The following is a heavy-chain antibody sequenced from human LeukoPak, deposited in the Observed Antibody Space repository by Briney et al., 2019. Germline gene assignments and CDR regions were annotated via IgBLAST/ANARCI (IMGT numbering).Heavy chain of an antibody. CDR1: GFTFSSYS. Sequence: GGSLRLSCAASGFTFSSYSMNWVRQAPGKGLEWVSYISSSSSTIYYADSVKGRFTISRDNSKSTMYLQMGSLRAEDMAVYFCARVPDGDAFDPWGQGTLVTVSS. J-gene: IGHJ5*02. CDR2: ISSSSSTI. V-gene: IGHV3-48*01. D-gene: IGHD4-17*01. CDR3: ARVPDGDAFDP.